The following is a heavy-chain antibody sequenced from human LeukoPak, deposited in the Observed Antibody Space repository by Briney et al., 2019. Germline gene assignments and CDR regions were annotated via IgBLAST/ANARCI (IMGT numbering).Heavy chain of an antibody. J-gene: IGHJ3*02. CDR1: GYTFTGYY. CDR3: ARVRAKRRGYAFDI. CDR2: INPNSGGT. D-gene: IGHD3-10*01. V-gene: IGHV1-2*02. Sequence: ASVTVSCKASGYTFTGYYMHWVRQAPGQGLEWMGWINPNSGGTNYAQKFQGRVTMTRDTSISTAYMELSRLRSDDTAVYYCARVRAKRRGYAFDIWGQGTMVTVSS.